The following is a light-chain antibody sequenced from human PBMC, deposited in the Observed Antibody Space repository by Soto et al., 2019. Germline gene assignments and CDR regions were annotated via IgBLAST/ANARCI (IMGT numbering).Light chain of an antibody. CDR2: EVN. J-gene: IGLJ2*01. CDR3: SSYAGSNNFVV. CDR1: SSDVGGYNY. V-gene: IGLV2-8*01. Sequence: QSALTQPPSASGSPGQSVTISCTGTSSDVGGYNYVSWYQQHPGKAPKLMIYEVNKRPSGVPDRVSGSKSGNTASLTVSGLQAEDEADYYCSSYAGSNNFVVFGGGTKLTVL.